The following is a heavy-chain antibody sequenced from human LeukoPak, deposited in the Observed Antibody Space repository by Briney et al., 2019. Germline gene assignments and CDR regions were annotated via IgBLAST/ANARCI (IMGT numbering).Heavy chain of an antibody. CDR1: GFTFSSYW. J-gene: IGHJ3*02. V-gene: IGHV3-74*01. Sequence: GGSLRLSCAASGFTFSSYWMHWVRQAPGKGLVWVSRINSDGSSTSYADSVKGRFTISRDNAKNTLYLQMNSLRAEDTAVYYCARDRGYCSGSSCYGAFDIWGQGTMVTVSS. CDR3: ARDRGYCSGSSCYGAFDI. CDR2: INSDGSST. D-gene: IGHD2-15*01.